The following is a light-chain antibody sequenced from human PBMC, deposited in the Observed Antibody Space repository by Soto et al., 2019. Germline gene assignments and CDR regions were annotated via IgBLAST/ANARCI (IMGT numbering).Light chain of an antibody. CDR1: GSNLGRNY. CDR3: VSWDNSLSSYV. J-gene: IGLJ1*01. V-gene: IGLV1-51*01. CDR2: DNV. Sequence: QSVLTQPPSVPATPGQKVTISCSGSGSNLGRNYVSWYQQLPGTAPKLLIYDNVYRFSGIPDRFSGSKSGTSATLGITGLQTGDEGDYYCVSWDNSLSSYVFGTGTKLTVL.